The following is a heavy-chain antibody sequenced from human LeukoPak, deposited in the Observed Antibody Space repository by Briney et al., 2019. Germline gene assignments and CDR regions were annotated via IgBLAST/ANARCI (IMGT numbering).Heavy chain of an antibody. J-gene: IGHJ4*02. CDR3: ARVGWFGDANFDY. Sequence: ASVTVSCKASVYTFTGYYMHWVRQAPGQGLEWMGWINPNSGGTNYAQKFQGRVTMTRDTSISTAYMELSRLRSDDTAVYYCARVGWFGDANFDYWGQGTLVTVSS. CDR1: VYTFTGYY. V-gene: IGHV1-2*02. D-gene: IGHD3-10*01. CDR2: INPNSGGT.